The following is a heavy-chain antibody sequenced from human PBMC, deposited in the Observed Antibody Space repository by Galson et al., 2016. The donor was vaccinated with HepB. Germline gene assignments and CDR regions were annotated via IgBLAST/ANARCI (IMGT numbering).Heavy chain of an antibody. J-gene: IGHJ4*02. CDR3: AHSFYDILTGAFYY. Sequence: PALVKPTQTLTLTCTFTGFSLSSGGVGVGWIRQPPGKALEWLALIYWDDDKRYSTSLKSRLTITKDTSKNQVLLAMTNMDPVETATYYCAHSFYDILTGAFYYWGQGTLVTVSS. D-gene: IGHD3-9*01. CDR2: IYWDDDK. CDR1: GFSLSSGGVG. V-gene: IGHV2-5*02.